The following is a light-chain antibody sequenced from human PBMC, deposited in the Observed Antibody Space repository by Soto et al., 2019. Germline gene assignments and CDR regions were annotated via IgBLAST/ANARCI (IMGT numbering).Light chain of an antibody. CDR2: GNT. CDR3: QSFDRSLTAWV. J-gene: IGLJ3*02. CDR1: SSNIGAGYD. V-gene: IGLV1-40*01. Sequence: QSVLTQPPSVSGAPGQRVTISCTGSSSNIGAGYDVHWYQQLPGTAPTLLISGNTDRPSGVPDRFSGSKSGTSASLAITGLQTEDDADYYCQSFDRSLTAWVFGGGTKVTVL.